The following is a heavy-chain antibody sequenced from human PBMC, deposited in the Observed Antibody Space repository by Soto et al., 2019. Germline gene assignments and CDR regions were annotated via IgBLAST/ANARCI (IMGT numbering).Heavy chain of an antibody. V-gene: IGHV3-33*01. CDR2: IWTDGSNK. CDR3: ARDRGTRYYYYGMDV. J-gene: IGHJ6*02. Sequence: QVQLVESGGGAVQPGRSLRLSCAASGFTFSSYGMHWVRQAPGKGLEWVAVIWTDGSNKYYADSVRGRFTISRDNFKNTLYLEMSSLRAEDTAVYYCARDRGTRYYYYGMDVWGQGTTVTVSS. D-gene: IGHD3-16*01. CDR1: GFTFSSYG.